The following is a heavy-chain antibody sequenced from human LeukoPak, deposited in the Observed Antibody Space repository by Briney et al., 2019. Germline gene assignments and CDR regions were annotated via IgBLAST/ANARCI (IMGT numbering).Heavy chain of an antibody. V-gene: IGHV4-39*01. D-gene: IGHD4-17*01. CDR1: GGSISSSSYY. CDR3: ARRNGDYGTYYFDY. CDR2: IYYSGST. Sequence: SETLSLTCTVSGGSISSSSYYWGWLRQPPGKGLEWIGSIYYSGSTYYNPSLKSRVTISVDTSKNQFSLKLSSVTAADTAVYYCARRNGDYGTYYFDYWGQGTLVTVSS. J-gene: IGHJ4*02.